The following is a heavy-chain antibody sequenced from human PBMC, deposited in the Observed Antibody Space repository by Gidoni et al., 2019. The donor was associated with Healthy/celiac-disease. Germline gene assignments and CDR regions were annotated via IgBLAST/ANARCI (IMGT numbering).Heavy chain of an antibody. V-gene: IGHV4-39*01. CDR3: ASVYCSSTSCYLEDAFDI. Sequence: QLQLQESGPGLVKPSETLSLTCTVSGGSISSSSYYWGWIRQPPGKGLEWIGSIYYSGSTYYNPSLKSRVTISVDTSKNQFSLKLSSVTAADTAVYYCASVYCSSTSCYLEDAFDIWGQGTMVTVSS. CDR2: IYYSGST. D-gene: IGHD2-2*01. J-gene: IGHJ3*02. CDR1: GGSISSSSYY.